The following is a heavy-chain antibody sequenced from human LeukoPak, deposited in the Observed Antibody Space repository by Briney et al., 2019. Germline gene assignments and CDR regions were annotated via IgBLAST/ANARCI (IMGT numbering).Heavy chain of an antibody. Sequence: ASVKVSCKASGGTFSSYAISWVRQAPGQGLEWMGWISAYNGNTNYAQKLQGRVTMTTDTSTSTAYMELRSLRSDDTAVYYCARSYCSSTSCQGAFDIWGQGTMVTVSS. CDR2: ISAYNGNT. CDR1: GGTFSSYA. D-gene: IGHD2-2*01. CDR3: ARSYCSSTSCQGAFDI. J-gene: IGHJ3*02. V-gene: IGHV1-18*01.